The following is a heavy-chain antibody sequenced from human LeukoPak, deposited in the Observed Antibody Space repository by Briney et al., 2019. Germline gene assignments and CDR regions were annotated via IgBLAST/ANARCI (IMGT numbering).Heavy chain of an antibody. CDR1: GYTFTGYY. CDR3: ARSPQGDNWNDY. Sequence: ASVKVSCKASGYTFTGYYMHWVRQAPGQGLEWMGRINPNSGGTNYARKFQGRVTMTRDTSISTAYMELSRLRSDDTAVYYCARSPQGDNWNDYWGQGTLVTVSS. V-gene: IGHV1-2*06. D-gene: IGHD1-20*01. CDR2: INPNSGGT. J-gene: IGHJ4*02.